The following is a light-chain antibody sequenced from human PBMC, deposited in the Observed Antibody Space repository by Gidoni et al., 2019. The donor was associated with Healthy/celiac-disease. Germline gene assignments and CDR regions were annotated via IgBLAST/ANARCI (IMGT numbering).Light chain of an antibody. CDR3: QVWDSSSDLHAV. V-gene: IGLV3-21*04. Sequence: SSGLTQPTPVSGPPGKTARNTCGGNNIGSKSVHWYPQKPGQAPVLVIYYDSDRPSGIPERFSGSNSGNTATLTISRVEAGDEADYYCQVWDSSSDLHAVFGGGTQLTVL. J-gene: IGLJ7*01. CDR2: YDS. CDR1: NIGSKS.